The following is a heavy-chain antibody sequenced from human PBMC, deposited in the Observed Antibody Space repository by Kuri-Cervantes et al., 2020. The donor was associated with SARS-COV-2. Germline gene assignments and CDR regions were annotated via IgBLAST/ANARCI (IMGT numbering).Heavy chain of an antibody. Sequence: SVKVSCKASGGTFSSYAISWVRQAPGQGLEWMGGIIPIFGTANYAQKFQGRVTITADESTSTAYMELSSLRSEDTAVYYCTRLLPLYDSSGYHRDRDYWGQGTLVTVSS. CDR1: GGTFSSYA. CDR2: IIPIFGTA. V-gene: IGHV1-69*13. D-gene: IGHD3-22*01. CDR3: TRLLPLYDSSGYHRDRDY. J-gene: IGHJ4*02.